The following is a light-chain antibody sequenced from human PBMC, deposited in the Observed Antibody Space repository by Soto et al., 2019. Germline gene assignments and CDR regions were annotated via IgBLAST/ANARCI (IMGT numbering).Light chain of an antibody. CDR3: QSYDNSLSGSRV. CDR2: EVS. Sequence: QSALTQPASVSGSPGQSITISCTGTSRDVGGYTYVSWYQHHPGKAPKLLIYEVSDRPSGVSDRFSGSKSGNTASLTISGLQAEDEADYYCQSYDNSLSGSRVFGGGTKVTVL. CDR1: SRDVGGYTY. V-gene: IGLV2-14*01. J-gene: IGLJ3*02.